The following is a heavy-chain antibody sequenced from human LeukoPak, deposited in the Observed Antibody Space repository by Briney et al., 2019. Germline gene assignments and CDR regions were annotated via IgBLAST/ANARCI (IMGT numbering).Heavy chain of an antibody. Sequence: SETLSLTCTVSTASINTYFWTWVRQPAGKGLEWIGRISGSGRTYYNPSLGSRVTISLDTSNNQFSLKVTSVTAADTAVYYCARGNEISKTSGYYSFDYWGQGTLVSVSS. V-gene: IGHV4-4*07. CDR3: ARGNEISKTSGYYSFDY. D-gene: IGHD3-9*01. CDR2: ISGSGRT. J-gene: IGHJ4*02. CDR1: TASINTYF.